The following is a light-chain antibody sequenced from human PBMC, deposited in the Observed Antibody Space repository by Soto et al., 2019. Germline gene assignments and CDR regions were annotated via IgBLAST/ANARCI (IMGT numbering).Light chain of an antibody. J-gene: IGKJ5*01. Sequence: EIVVTQSPATLSVSPGERATLSCRASQSVSSYLAWYQQKPGQAPRLLIYGASSRATGIPDRFSGSGSGTDFTLTISRLEPEDFAVYYCQQYGSSPPNTFGQGTRLEIK. CDR2: GAS. CDR3: QQYGSSPPNT. CDR1: QSVSSY. V-gene: IGKV3-20*01.